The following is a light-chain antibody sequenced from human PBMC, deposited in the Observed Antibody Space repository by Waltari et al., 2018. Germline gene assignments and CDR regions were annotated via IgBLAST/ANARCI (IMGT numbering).Light chain of an antibody. Sequence: EIVLTQSPATLSLSPGERATLSGRASQSVDMYLAWYQQRPGQAPRLLIYDTSNRATDIPARFSGRGSETDFSRTISSLEPEDFAVYYWQQRRNWPLTFGGGTKVEIK. J-gene: IGKJ4*01. CDR1: QSVDMY. CDR3: QQRRNWPLT. CDR2: DTS. V-gene: IGKV3-11*01.